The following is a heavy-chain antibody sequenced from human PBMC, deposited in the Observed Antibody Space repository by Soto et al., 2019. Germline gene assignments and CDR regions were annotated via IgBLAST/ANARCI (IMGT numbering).Heavy chain of an antibody. Sequence: PSETLSLTCTVSGGSISSGGYYWSWIRQHPGKGLEWIGYIYYSGSTYYNPSLKSRVTISADTSKNQFSLKLSSVTAADTAVYYCARGKQQLSLYYYYYYGMDVWGQGTTVTVSS. CDR2: IYYSGST. J-gene: IGHJ6*02. D-gene: IGHD6-13*01. CDR3: ARGKQQLSLYYYYYYGMDV. CDR1: GGSISSGGYY. V-gene: IGHV4-31*03.